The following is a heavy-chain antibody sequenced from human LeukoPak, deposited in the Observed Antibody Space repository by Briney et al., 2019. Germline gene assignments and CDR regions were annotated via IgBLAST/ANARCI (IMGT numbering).Heavy chain of an antibody. V-gene: IGHV3-30-3*01. Sequence: GGSLRLSCAASGFTFSSYAMHWVRQAPGKGLEWVAVISYDGSNKYYADSVKGRFTISGDNSKNTLYLQMNRLRVEDTAVYYCARALDEGARFDYWGQGTLVTVSS. CDR3: ARALDEGARFDY. CDR1: GFTFSSYA. J-gene: IGHJ4*02. CDR2: ISYDGSNK.